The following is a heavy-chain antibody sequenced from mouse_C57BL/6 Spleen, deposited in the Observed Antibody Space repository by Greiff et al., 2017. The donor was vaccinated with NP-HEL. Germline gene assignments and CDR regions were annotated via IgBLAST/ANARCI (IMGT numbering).Heavy chain of an antibody. CDR1: GYTFTEYT. J-gene: IGHJ1*03. D-gene: IGHD4-1*01. Sequence: VKLQESGAELVKPGASVKLSCKASGYTFTEYTIHWVKQRPGQGLEWIGWFYPGSGSIKYNEKFKDKATLTADKSSSTVYMELSRLTSEDSAVYVCASHEDDLGHWYFDVWGTGTTVTVSS. V-gene: IGHV1-62-2*01. CDR3: ASHEDDLGHWYFDV. CDR2: FYPGSGSI.